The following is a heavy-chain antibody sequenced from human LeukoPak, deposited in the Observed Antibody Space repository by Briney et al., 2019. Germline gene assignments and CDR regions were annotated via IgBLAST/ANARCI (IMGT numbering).Heavy chain of an antibody. Sequence: PSETLSLTCTVSGGSISSSSYYWGWIRQPPGKGLEWIGSIYYSGSTYYNPSLKSRVTISVDTSKNQFSLKLSSVTAADTAVYYCARNPITMVRGVIGYWGQGTLVTVSS. CDR1: GGSISSSSYY. CDR2: IYYSGST. CDR3: ARNPITMVRGVIGY. D-gene: IGHD3-10*01. J-gene: IGHJ4*02. V-gene: IGHV4-39*01.